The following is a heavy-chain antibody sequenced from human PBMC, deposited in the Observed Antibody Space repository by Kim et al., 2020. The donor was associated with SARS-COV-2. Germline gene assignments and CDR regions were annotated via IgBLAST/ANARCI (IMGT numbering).Heavy chain of an antibody. Sequence: SETLSLTCAVYGGSFSGYYWSWIRQPPGKGLEWIGEINHSGSTNYNPSLKSRVTISVDTSKNQFSLKLSSVTAADTAVYYCARVPGVGYCSSTSCPTYYYYYYGMDVWGQGTTVTVSS. CDR1: GGSFSGYY. D-gene: IGHD2-2*01. CDR3: ARVPGVGYCSSTSCPTYYYYYYGMDV. CDR2: INHSGST. J-gene: IGHJ6*02. V-gene: IGHV4-34*01.